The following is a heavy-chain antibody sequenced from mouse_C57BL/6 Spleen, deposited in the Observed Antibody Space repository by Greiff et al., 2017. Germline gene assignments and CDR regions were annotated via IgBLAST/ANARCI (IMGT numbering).Heavy chain of an antibody. D-gene: IGHD2-5*01. V-gene: IGHV5-17*01. CDR1: GFTFSDYG. Sequence: EVHLVESGGGLVKPGGSLKLSCAASGFTFSDYGMHWVRQAPEKGLEWVAYISSGSSTIYYADTVKGRFTISRDNAKNTLFLQMTSLRSEDTAMYYCARDSNCFDYWGQGTTLTVSS. J-gene: IGHJ2*01. CDR3: ARDSNCFDY. CDR2: ISSGSSTI.